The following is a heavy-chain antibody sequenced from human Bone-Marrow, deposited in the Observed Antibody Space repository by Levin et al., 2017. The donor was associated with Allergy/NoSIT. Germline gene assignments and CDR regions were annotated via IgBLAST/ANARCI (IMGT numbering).Heavy chain of an antibody. J-gene: IGHJ5*02. CDR3: GRVNSGYYSWFDP. CDR2: VSNEESNT. CDR1: GFTFSDFG. D-gene: IGHD3-22*01. Sequence: GGSLRLSCIASGFTFSDFGMHWVRQAPGKGLEWLPVVSNEESNTYYPESVKGRFTISRDNSKNMVFLQMNSLGPEDPAVYYCGRVNSGYYSWFDPWGQGTRVIVSS. V-gene: IGHV3-30*03.